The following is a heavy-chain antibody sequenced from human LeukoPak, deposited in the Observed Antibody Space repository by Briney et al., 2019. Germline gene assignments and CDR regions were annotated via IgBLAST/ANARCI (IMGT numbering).Heavy chain of an antibody. CDR3: AGGIAVAGTPPL. J-gene: IGHJ4*02. D-gene: IGHD6-19*01. V-gene: IGHV4-59*08. Sequence: PSETLSLTCTVSGGSISSYYWSWIRQPPGKGLEWIGYIYYSGSTNYNPSLKSRVTISVDTSKNQFSLKLSSVTAADTAVYYCAGGIAVAGTPPLWGQGTPVTVSS. CDR2: IYYSGST. CDR1: GGSISSYY.